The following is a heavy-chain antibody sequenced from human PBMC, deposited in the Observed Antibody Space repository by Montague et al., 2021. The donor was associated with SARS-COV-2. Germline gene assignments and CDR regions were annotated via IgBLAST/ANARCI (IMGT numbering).Heavy chain of an antibody. D-gene: IGHD4-11*01. V-gene: IGHV3-23*01. CDR2: ISGSFGNT. CDR1: GFTFSSYA. CDR3: AKDTGRRNYFDY. Sequence: SLRLSCAASGFTFSSYAMSWVRQAPGKGLEWVSAISGSFGNTYXXXSXKGRFTISRDNSKNTLYVQLNRLRAEDTAVYYCAKDTGRRNYFDYWGQGTLVTVSS. J-gene: IGHJ4*02.